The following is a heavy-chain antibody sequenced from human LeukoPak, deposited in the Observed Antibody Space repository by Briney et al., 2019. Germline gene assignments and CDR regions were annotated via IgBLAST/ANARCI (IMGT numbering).Heavy chain of an antibody. CDR3: ARKGYDILTGFRYFDL. J-gene: IGHJ2*01. V-gene: IGHV3-53*01. Sequence: GGSLRLSCAASGFTFSSYWMSWVRQAPGKGLEWVSVIYSGGSTYYADSVKGRFTISRDNSKNTLYLQMNSLRAEDTAVYYCARKGYDILTGFRYFDLWGRGTLVTVSS. D-gene: IGHD3-9*01. CDR1: GFTFSSYW. CDR2: IYSGGST.